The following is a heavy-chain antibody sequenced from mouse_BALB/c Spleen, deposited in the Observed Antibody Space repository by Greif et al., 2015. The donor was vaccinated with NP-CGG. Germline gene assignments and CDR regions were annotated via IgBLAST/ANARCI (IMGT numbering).Heavy chain of an antibody. CDR1: GYTFTSYV. D-gene: IGHD2-4*01. CDR2: INPYNDGT. J-gene: IGHJ3*01. CDR3: AGAMITTGFAY. Sequence: VQLKESGPELVKPGASVKMSCKASGYTFTSYVMHWVKQKPGQGLEWIGYINPYNDGTKYNEKFKGKATLTSDKSSSTAYMELSSLTSEDSAVYYCAGAMITTGFAYWGQGTLVTVSA. V-gene: IGHV1-14*01.